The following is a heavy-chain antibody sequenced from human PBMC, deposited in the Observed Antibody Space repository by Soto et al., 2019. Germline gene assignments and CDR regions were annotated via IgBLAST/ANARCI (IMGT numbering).Heavy chain of an antibody. Sequence: LGESLKISCKGSGYSFTSYWISWVRQMPGKGLEWMGRIDPSDSYTNYSPSFQGHVTISADKSISTAYLQWSSLKASDTAMYYRARHSSSSIYYYGMDVWGQGTTVTVSS. CDR1: GYSFTSYW. CDR2: IDPSDSYT. V-gene: IGHV5-10-1*01. D-gene: IGHD6-6*01. CDR3: ARHSSSSIYYYGMDV. J-gene: IGHJ6*02.